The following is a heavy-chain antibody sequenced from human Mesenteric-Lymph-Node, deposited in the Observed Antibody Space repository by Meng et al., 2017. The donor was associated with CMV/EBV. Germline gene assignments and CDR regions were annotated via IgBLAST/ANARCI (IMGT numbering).Heavy chain of an antibody. J-gene: IGHJ4*02. CDR3: ARHSFDWTADYFDN. D-gene: IGHD3-9*01. CDR1: GGSISSSPYY. CDR2: IYYTGTT. V-gene: IGHV4-39*01. Sequence: SETLSLTCTVSGGSISSSPYYWAWSRQPPEKGLEWIGTIYYTGTTYYNPSLKNRVTISIDTSKNQFFLRLSSLSAADTAVYFCARHSFDWTADYFDNWGQGALVTVSS.